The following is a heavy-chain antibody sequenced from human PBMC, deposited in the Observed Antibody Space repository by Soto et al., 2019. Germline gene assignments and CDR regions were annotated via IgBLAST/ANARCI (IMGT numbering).Heavy chain of an antibody. CDR2: ISGSGGST. CDR3: AKAGYPRKAFDY. Sequence: GGSLRLSCAAYGFTFSSYAMSWVRQAPGKGLEWVSAISGSGGSTYYADSVKGRFTISRDNSKNTLYLQMNSLRAEDTAVYYCAKAGYPRKAFDYWGQGTLVTVSS. CDR1: GFTFSSYA. J-gene: IGHJ4*02. V-gene: IGHV3-23*01. D-gene: IGHD2-15*01.